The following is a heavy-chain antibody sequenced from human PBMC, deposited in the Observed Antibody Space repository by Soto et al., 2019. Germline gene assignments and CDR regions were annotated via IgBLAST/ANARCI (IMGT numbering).Heavy chain of an antibody. CDR3: ARDRCSSTRCILRSSHGENWLDP. Sequence: GASVKVSCTSSGYTFTIYGISWVLQAPGQGLEWMGWISAYNGNTNYAQKLQGRVTMTTDTSTSTAYMELRSLRSDDTAVYYCARDRCSSTRCILRSSHGENWLDPWARGTVVTVSS. CDR2: ISAYNGNT. D-gene: IGHD2-2*01. CDR1: GYTFTIYG. V-gene: IGHV1-18*01. J-gene: IGHJ5*02.